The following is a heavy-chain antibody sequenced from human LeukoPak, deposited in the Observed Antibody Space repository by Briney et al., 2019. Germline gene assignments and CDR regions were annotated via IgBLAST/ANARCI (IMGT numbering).Heavy chain of an antibody. CDR3: AKSHPLYYYGSGSFDYFDY. V-gene: IGHV3-30-3*02. Sequence: GGSLRLSCAASGFTFSSYAMHWVRQAPGKGLEWVAVISYDGSNKYYADSVKGRFTVSRDNSKNTLYLQMNSLRAEDTAVYYCAKSHPLYYYGSGSFDYFDYWGQGTLVTVSS. CDR1: GFTFSSYA. CDR2: ISYDGSNK. J-gene: IGHJ4*02. D-gene: IGHD3-10*01.